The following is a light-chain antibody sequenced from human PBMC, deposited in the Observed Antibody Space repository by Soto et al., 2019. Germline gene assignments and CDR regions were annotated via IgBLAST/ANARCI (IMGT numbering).Light chain of an antibody. J-gene: IGKJ4*02. CDR3: QQTYSSFT. Sequence: DIQMTQSPSSLSASVGDRVTITCRATQSISSYVNWYQQKPGKDPKLLIYAASSMQNGVPSRFSGSGSGTDFTLSISSLHPEDFATYYCQQTYSSFTFGGGTKVEIK. CDR2: AAS. V-gene: IGKV1-39*01. CDR1: QSISSY.